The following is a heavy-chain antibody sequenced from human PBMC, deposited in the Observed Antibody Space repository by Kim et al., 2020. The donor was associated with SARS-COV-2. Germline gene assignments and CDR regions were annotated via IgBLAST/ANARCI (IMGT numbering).Heavy chain of an antibody. V-gene: IGHV5-10-1*01. Sequence: GESLKISCKGSGYSFTSYWISWVRQMPGKGLEWMGRIDPSDSYTNYSPSFQGHVTISADKSISTAYLQWSSLKASDTAMYYCARHSPLDYYDSSGYFDYWGQGTLVTVSS. CDR2: IDPSDSYT. J-gene: IGHJ4*02. CDR1: GYSFTSYW. CDR3: ARHSPLDYYDSSGYFDY. D-gene: IGHD3-22*01.